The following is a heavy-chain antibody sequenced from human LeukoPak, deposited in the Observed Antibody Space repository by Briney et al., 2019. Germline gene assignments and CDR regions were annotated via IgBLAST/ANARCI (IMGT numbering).Heavy chain of an antibody. CDR3: ARLESIAARRGDY. V-gene: IGHV1-2*06. CDR1: GYTFTGYY. CDR2: INPNSGGT. D-gene: IGHD6-6*01. Sequence: ASVKVSCKASGYTFTGYYMHWVRQAPGQGLEWMGRINPNSGGTNYAQKFQGRVTMTRDTSISTAYMELSSLRSEDTAVYYCARLESIAARRGDYWGQGTLVTVSS. J-gene: IGHJ4*02.